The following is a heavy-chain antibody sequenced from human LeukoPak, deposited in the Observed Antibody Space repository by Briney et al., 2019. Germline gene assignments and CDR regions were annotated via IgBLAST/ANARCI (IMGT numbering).Heavy chain of an antibody. D-gene: IGHD3-22*01. Sequence: GGSLRLSCAASGFSFSEYYVTWVRQAPGKGLEWISYITRENWIYYSDSVKGRLTISRDHAKNSVYLEMNSLKADDTAVYYCAKGLHLDSSGSLYYWGQGTLVTVSS. J-gene: IGHJ4*02. CDR1: GFSFSEYY. CDR2: ITRENWI. V-gene: IGHV3-69-1*01. CDR3: AKGLHLDSSGSLYY.